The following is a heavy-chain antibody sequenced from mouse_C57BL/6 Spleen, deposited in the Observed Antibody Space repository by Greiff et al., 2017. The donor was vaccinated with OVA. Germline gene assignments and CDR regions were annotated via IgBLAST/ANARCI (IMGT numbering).Heavy chain of an antibody. CDR2: IYPGSGNT. J-gene: IGHJ1*03. V-gene: IGHV1-66*01. Sequence: LVESGPELVKPGASVKISCKASGYSFTSYYIHWVKQRPGQGLEWIGWIYPGSGNTKYNEKFKGKATLTADTSSSTAYMQLSSLTSEDSAVYYCARSLSLWYFDVWGTGTTVTVSS. CDR1: GYSFTSYY. D-gene: IGHD1-2*01. CDR3: ARSLSLWYFDV.